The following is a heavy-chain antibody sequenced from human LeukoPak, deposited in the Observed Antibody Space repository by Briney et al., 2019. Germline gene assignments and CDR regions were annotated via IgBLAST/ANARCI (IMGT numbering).Heavy chain of an antibody. D-gene: IGHD5-12*01. CDR1: GGSFSGYY. Sequence: SETLSLTCAVYGGSFSGYYWSWIRQPPGKGLEWIGEINHSGSTNYNPSLKSRVTISVDTSKNQFSLKLSSVTAADTAVYYCAREGIVATIMGHYYYMDVWGKGTTVTVSS. CDR2: INHSGST. CDR3: AREGIVATIMGHYYYMDV. V-gene: IGHV4-34*01. J-gene: IGHJ6*03.